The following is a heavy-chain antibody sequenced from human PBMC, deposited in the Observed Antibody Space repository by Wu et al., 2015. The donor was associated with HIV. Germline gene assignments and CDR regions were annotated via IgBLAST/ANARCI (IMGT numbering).Heavy chain of an antibody. CDR1: GYTFTGYY. CDR3: ASHGFWSGYYTSNYYFDY. J-gene: IGHJ4*02. D-gene: IGHD3-3*01. Sequence: QVQLVQSGAEVKKPGASVKVSCKASGYTFTGYYMHWVRQAPGQGLEWMGWINPNSGGTNYAQKFQGRVTMTRDTSISTAYMELSRLRSDDTAVYYCASHGFWSGYYTSNYYFDYWGQGTLVTVSS. V-gene: IGHV1-2*02. CDR2: INPNSGGT.